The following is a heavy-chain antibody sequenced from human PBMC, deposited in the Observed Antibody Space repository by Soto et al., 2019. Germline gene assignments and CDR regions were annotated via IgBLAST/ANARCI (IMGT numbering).Heavy chain of an antibody. Sequence: SVKGSFNTSGCTFSSDAISWVRPAPGQGRECIGCLIPIFGTANYAQKFQGRVTITADESTSTSYMELSSLRSEDTAVYYCARVYRGQELVPYVDYWSQGTMVTVSS. CDR3: ARVYRGQELVPYVDY. CDR2: LIPIFGTA. CDR1: GCTFSSDA. V-gene: IGHV1-69*13. D-gene: IGHD6-13*01. J-gene: IGHJ4*02.